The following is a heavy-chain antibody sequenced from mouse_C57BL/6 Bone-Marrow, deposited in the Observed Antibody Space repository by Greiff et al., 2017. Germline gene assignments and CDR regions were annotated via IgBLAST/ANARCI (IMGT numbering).Heavy chain of an antibody. CDR1: GFNFTDYY. CDR3: AHDSLRLLDY. Sequence: EVQLQQSGAELVKPGASVKLSCTASGFNFTDYYMHWVKQRTEQGLEWIGRVDPEDGETKYAPKFKGKATITADTSSNTAYLQLSSLTSDDTAVDYCAHDSLRLLDYWGQGTTLTVSS. D-gene: IGHD3-2*01. V-gene: IGHV14-2*01. J-gene: IGHJ2*01. CDR2: VDPEDGET.